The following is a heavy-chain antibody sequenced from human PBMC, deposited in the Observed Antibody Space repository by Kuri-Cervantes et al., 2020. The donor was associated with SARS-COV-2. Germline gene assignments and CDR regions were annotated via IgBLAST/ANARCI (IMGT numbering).Heavy chain of an antibody. CDR3: ARVVIPAALDY. D-gene: IGHD2-2*01. Sequence: GGSLRLSCAASGFTFSSYEMNWVRQAPGKGLEWVSYISSSGGTIYYADSVKGRFTISRDNAKNSLYLQMNSLRAEDTAVYYCARVVIPAALDYWGQGTLVTVSS. CDR1: GFTFSSYE. J-gene: IGHJ4*02. CDR2: ISSSGGTI. V-gene: IGHV3-48*03.